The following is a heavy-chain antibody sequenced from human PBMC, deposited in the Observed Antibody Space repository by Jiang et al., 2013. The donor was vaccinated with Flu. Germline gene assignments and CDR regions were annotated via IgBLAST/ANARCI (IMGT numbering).Heavy chain of an antibody. CDR1: GGSISSYY. V-gene: IGHV4-4*07. CDR3: AREGYSYGYGGWFDP. Sequence: LLKPSETLSLTCTVSGGSISSYYWSWIRQPAGKGLEWIGRIYTSGSTNYNPSLKSRVTMSVDTSKNQFSLKLSSVTAADTAVYYCAREGYSYGYGGWFDPWGQGTLVTVSS. J-gene: IGHJ5*02. D-gene: IGHD5-18*01. CDR2: IYTSGST.